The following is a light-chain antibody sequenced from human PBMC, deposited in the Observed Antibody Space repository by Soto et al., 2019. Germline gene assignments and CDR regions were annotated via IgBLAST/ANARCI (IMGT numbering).Light chain of an antibody. CDR1: SSEVGAYNY. Sequence: QSALTQPASVSGSPGQSITISCTGTSSEVGAYNYVSWYQQLPGKAPKLMIYEVSNRPSGVSNRFSGSKSGNTASLTISGLQAEDEADYYCSSYTSSSTLVVFGGGTKLTVL. J-gene: IGLJ2*01. CDR2: EVS. CDR3: SSYTSSSTLVV. V-gene: IGLV2-14*01.